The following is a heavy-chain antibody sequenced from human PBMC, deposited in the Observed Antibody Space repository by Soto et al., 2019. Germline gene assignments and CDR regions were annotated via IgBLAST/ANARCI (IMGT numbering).Heavy chain of an antibody. V-gene: IGHV4-59*01. Sequence: PSETLSLTCTVSGASISNNYWSWIRQPPGQGLEWIGYIYDRGSTNYNPSLKSRVTISMDTSKNQFSLKLSSVTAADTAVYYCARIRGPRTSVDSWGQGTLVTVSS. J-gene: IGHJ5*01. CDR1: GASISNNY. D-gene: IGHD2-2*01. CDR2: IYDRGST. CDR3: ARIRGPRTSVDS.